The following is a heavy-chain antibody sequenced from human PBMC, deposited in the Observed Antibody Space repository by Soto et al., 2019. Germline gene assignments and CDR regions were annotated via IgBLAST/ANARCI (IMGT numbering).Heavy chain of an antibody. CDR1: GYTVTGYY. CDR3: ARVPAAGTYYGMDV. CDR2: INPNSGGT. J-gene: IGHJ6*02. V-gene: IGHV1-2*04. D-gene: IGHD6-13*01. Sequence: ASVKVSCKASGYTVTGYYMHWVRQALGQGLEWMGWINPNSGGTNYAQKFQGWVTMTRDTSISTAYMELSRLRSDDTAVYYCARVPAAGTYYGMDVWGQGTTVTVSS.